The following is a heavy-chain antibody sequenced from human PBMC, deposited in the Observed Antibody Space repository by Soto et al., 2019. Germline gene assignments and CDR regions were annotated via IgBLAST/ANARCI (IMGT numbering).Heavy chain of an antibody. Sequence: ASVKVSCKASGYTFTSYDINWVRQATGQGLEWMGWVNPNSGNTGYAQKFQGRVTMTRNTSISTAYMELSSLRSEDTAVYYCARGQDIVLMVYATYYYMDVWGKGTTVTVSS. CDR2: VNPNSGNT. J-gene: IGHJ6*03. CDR1: GYTFTSYD. CDR3: ARGQDIVLMVYATYYYMDV. D-gene: IGHD2-8*01. V-gene: IGHV1-8*01.